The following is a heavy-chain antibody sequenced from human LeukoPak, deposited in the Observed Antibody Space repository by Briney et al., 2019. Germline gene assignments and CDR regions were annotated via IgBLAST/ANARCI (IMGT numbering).Heavy chain of an antibody. CDR2: ISAYNGNT. CDR3: ARDAYCGGDCYRLDY. CDR1: GYTFTSYG. D-gene: IGHD2-21*01. J-gene: IGHJ4*02. Sequence: GASVKVSCKASGYTFTSYGINWVRQAPGQGLEWMGWISAYNGNTNYAQKLQGRVTMTTDTSTSTAYMELRSLRSDDTAVYYCARDAYCGGDCYRLDYWGQGTLVTVSS. V-gene: IGHV1-18*01.